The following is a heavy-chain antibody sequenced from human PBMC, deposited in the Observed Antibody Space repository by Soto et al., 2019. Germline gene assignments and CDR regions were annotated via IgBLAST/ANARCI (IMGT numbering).Heavy chain of an antibody. Sequence: PGGSLRLSCVASGFNFGNFGMHWVRQAPGKGLEWLTVISNDENIKQDSVRGRLAIARDNSKNTLYLHLTSLRAEDTAIYYCARGLRGVLDYWGQGTLVTVS. V-gene: IGHV3-33*01. D-gene: IGHD5-12*01. CDR3: ARGLRGVLDY. CDR2: ISNDENIK. CDR1: GFNFGNFG. J-gene: IGHJ4*02.